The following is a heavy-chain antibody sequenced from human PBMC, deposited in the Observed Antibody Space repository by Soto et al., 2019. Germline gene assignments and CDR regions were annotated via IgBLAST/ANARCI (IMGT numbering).Heavy chain of an antibody. J-gene: IGHJ6*02. V-gene: IGHV3-72*01. D-gene: IGHD6-6*01. Sequence: PVGSLRLSCAASGFTFSDHYMDWVRQAPGKGLEWIGRIRDKANSYTTEYAASVKGRFSVSRDDSESSLYLQMNSLKTDDTATYYCARGSSSSRSFYYYGLDVWGQGTTVTVSS. CDR2: IRDKANSYTT. CDR3: ARGSSSSRSFYYYGLDV. CDR1: GFTFSDHY.